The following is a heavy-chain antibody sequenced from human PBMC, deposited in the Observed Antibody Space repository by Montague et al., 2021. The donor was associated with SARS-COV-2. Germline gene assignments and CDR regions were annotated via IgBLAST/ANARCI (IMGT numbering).Heavy chain of an antibody. V-gene: IGHV3-7*01. J-gene: IGHJ4*02. CDR2: IKPDGSGQ. CDR3: ARSLFSSGSF. D-gene: IGHD3-10*01. CDR1: GFPFSNYW. Sequence: SLRFSCAASGFPFSNYWMNWARQAPGKGLEWVASIKPDGSGQNYVDSVKGRFTISRDNAKKSLYLQMNSLRVDDTAVYYCARSLFSSGSFWGQGTLVTVSS.